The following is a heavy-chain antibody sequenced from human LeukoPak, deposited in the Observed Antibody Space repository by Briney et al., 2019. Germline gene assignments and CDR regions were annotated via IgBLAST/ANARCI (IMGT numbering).Heavy chain of an antibody. V-gene: IGHV3-11*01. CDR1: GFTFSDYY. D-gene: IGHD5-24*01. CDR2: MSYSGDTI. CDR3: ARRRDNVDY. J-gene: IGHJ4*02. Sequence: PGGSLRLSCAASGFTFSDYYMSWIRQTPGEGLEWVSYMSYSGDTIYYVDSVKGRFTISRDNAKNSLYLQMNSLRAEDTAVYYCARRRDNVDYWGQGTLVTVPS.